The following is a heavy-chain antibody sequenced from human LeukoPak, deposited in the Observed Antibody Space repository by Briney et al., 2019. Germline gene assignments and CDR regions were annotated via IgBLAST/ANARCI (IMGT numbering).Heavy chain of an antibody. D-gene: IGHD2-2*01. V-gene: IGHV3-7*01. CDR2: IKEDGSET. Sequence: GGSLRLSCAASGFIFKKYWMNWVRQVPGKGLECLANIKEDGSETYYADSVKGRFTISRDNPKNLLFLQINSLRVEDTAVYYCARDQEDIVVVPAAQYWGQGTLVTVSS. J-gene: IGHJ4*02. CDR1: GFIFKKYW. CDR3: ARDQEDIVVVPAAQY.